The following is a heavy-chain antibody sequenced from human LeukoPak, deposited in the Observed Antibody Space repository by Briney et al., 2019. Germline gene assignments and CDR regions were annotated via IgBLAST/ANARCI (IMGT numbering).Heavy chain of an antibody. CDR1: GYTFTIYA. Sequence: ASVKVSCKASGYTFTIYAMHWVRQAPGQRREWMGWINAGNGNTKYSQKFQGRVTITRDTSASTAYMELSSLRSEDTAVYYCAREGGSSSFDYWGQGTLVTVSS. J-gene: IGHJ4*02. CDR3: AREGGSSSFDY. CDR2: INAGNGNT. D-gene: IGHD6-13*01. V-gene: IGHV1-3*01.